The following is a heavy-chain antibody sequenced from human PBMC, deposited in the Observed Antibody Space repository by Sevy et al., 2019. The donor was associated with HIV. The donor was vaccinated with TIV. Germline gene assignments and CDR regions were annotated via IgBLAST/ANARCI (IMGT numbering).Heavy chain of an antibody. V-gene: IGHV1-8*01. CDR1: GYTFTSYD. CDR2: MNPKRGNT. CDR3: ARGGYRIAVAGTYYYYGMDV. Sequence: ASVKVSCKASGYTFTSYDINWVRQATGQGLEWMGWMNPKRGNTGNAQKFKGRVTMTRNTSISTAYMELSSLRSEDTAVYYCARGGYRIAVAGTYYYYGMDVWGQGTTVTVSS. D-gene: IGHD6-19*01. J-gene: IGHJ6*02.